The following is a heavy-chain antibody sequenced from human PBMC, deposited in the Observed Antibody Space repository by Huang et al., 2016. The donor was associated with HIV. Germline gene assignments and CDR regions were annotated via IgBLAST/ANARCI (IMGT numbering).Heavy chain of an antibody. V-gene: IGHV4-39*02. J-gene: IGHJ4*02. CDR3: ARLPGSITMIRGVITDPY. CDR2: FYYMGST. CDR1: GGSIRSDNYY. D-gene: IGHD3-10*01. Sequence: QLQLQESGPGLVKPSETLSLTCTVSGGSIRSDNYYWGWIRQPPGKGLEWIGGFYYMGSTYYTPSLKRRVTITVDTSKNHFPLRMRSVTAADTAVYYCARLPGSITMIRGVITDPYWGQGTLVTVSS.